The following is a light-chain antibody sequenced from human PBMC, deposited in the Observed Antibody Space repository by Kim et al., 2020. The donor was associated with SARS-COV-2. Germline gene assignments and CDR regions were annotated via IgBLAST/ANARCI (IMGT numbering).Light chain of an antibody. CDR2: ATS. CDR3: QQYGSSPLT. V-gene: IGKV3-20*01. CDR1: SGY. Sequence: SGYVAWYQQKGGQAPRLLIFATSSRATGIPDRFSGSGSGTAFTLTINTLEPEDFAVYFCQQYGSSPLTFGGGTKLEIK. J-gene: IGKJ4*01.